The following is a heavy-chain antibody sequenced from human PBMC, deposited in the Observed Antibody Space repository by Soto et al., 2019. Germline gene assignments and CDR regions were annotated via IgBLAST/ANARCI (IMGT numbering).Heavy chain of an antibody. Sequence: GGSLRLSCAASGFTFSSYAMSWVRQAPGKGLEWVSAISGSGGSTYYADSVKGRFTISRDNSKNTLYLQMNSLRAEDTAVYYCASTGDILTGYYKAYYYYGMDVWGQGTTVTVSS. CDR2: ISGSGGST. D-gene: IGHD3-9*01. V-gene: IGHV3-23*01. CDR1: GFTFSSYA. J-gene: IGHJ6*02. CDR3: ASTGDILTGYYKAYYYYGMDV.